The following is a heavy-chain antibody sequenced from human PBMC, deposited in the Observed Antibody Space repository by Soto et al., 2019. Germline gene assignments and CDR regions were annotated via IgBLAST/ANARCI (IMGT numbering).Heavy chain of an antibody. CDR2: IYHSGST. D-gene: IGHD5-12*01. J-gene: IGHJ4*02. Sequence: SETQSLTSAVSCGSISSDDYSWSWIRQPPGKGLEWIGYIYHSGSTYYNPSLKSRVTISLDRSKNEFSLNLSSVAAADTAVYYCARSPKGNTLATHFEYWGQGALVTLSS. V-gene: IGHV4-30-2*01. CDR1: CGSISSDDYS. CDR3: ARSPKGNTLATHFEY.